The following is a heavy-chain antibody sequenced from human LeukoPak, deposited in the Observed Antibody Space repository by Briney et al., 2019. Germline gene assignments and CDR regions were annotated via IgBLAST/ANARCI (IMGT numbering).Heavy chain of an antibody. J-gene: IGHJ3*02. V-gene: IGHV4-59*01. Sequence: SETLSLTCNISGGSISNYYWSWIRQPPGRGLDWIGYTFYSGTTRYSPSLKSRLTISLDTSKNLFSLRLNSVTTADTAVYYCARELLWFGDSYHAFDIWGQGTLVTVYS. CDR2: TFYSGTT. CDR1: GGSISNYY. D-gene: IGHD3-10*01. CDR3: ARELLWFGDSYHAFDI.